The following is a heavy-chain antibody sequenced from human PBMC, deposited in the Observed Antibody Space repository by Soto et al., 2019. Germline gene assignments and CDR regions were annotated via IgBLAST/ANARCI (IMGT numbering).Heavy chain of an antibody. CDR1: GFTFSSYA. CDR3: ARESLYYDFWSGYYTGRPSSYGMDV. CDR2: ISYDGSNK. D-gene: IGHD3-3*01. V-gene: IGHV3-30-3*01. Sequence: PGGSLRLSCAASGFTFSSYAMHWVRQAPGKGLEWVAVISYDGSNKYYADSVKGRFTISRDNSKNTLYLQMNSLRAEDTAVYYCARESLYYDFWSGYYTGRPSSYGMDVWGQGTTVTVSS. J-gene: IGHJ6*02.